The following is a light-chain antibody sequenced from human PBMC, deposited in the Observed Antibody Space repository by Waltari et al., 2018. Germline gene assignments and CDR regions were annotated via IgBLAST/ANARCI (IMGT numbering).Light chain of an antibody. V-gene: IGLV2-8*01. Sequence: QSALTQPPSASGSPAQPVTISCSGTSSDIVDYNFVSRYQQQPGKAPNVLIYEVSKRPSGVPDRFSGAKSGNTASLTVSGLQAEDEADYYCSSHAGSWVFGGGTKLTVL. CDR3: SSHAGSWV. CDR2: EVS. J-gene: IGLJ3*02. CDR1: SSDIVDYNF.